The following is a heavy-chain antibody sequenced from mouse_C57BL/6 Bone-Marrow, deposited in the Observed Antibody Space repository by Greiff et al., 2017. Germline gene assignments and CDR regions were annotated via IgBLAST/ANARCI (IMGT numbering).Heavy chain of an antibody. Sequence: VQLQQSGAELVKPGASVKLSCTASGFNIKDYYIHWVKQRTEQGLEWIGRIDPEDGETKYAPKFQDKATITADKSSNTAYLQRSSLTSEDTAVYYCTRSLKYYVTNYWGQGTTLTVSS. D-gene: IGHD1-1*01. CDR1: GFNIKDYY. J-gene: IGHJ2*01. V-gene: IGHV14-2*01. CDR3: TRSLKYYVTNY. CDR2: IDPEDGET.